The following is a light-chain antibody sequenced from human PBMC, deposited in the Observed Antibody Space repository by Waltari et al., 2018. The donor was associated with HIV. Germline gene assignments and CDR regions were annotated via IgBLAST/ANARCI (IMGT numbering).Light chain of an antibody. CDR3: AAWDDSLNGVI. CDR2: TNN. V-gene: IGLV1-44*01. Sequence: QSALTQPPSASGTPGQRVTIPCSGGSSNIGTNTVNWYQQFPGTAPKLLIYTNNQRPSGVPDRFSGSKSGASASLAISGLQSDDEADYYCAAWDDSLNGVIFGGGTKLTVL. J-gene: IGLJ2*01. CDR1: SSNIGTNT.